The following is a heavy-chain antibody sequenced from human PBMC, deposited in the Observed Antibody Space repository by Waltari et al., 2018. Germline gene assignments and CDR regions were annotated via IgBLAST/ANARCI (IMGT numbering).Heavy chain of an antibody. CDR3: AKDSITTYYGSGQGDDMDV. CDR2: IYAGGST. J-gene: IGHJ6*03. CDR1: GFTVGNDA. V-gene: IGHV3-23*03. D-gene: IGHD3-10*01. Sequence: EVQLLEAGGGLVQPGGTLRLSWAASGFTVGNDAMSGGRQAPGKGLEWVSVIYAGGSTYSADSVKGRFTISRDNSKNALYLHMNNVKTEDSAIYYCAKDSITTYYGSGQGDDMDVWGKGTTVSVSS.